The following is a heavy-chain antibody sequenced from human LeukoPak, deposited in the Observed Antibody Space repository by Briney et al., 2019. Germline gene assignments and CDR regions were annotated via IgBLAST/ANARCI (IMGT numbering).Heavy chain of an antibody. J-gene: IGHJ4*02. CDR1: GFTVSTNY. Sequence: PGGSLRLSCAASGFTVSTNYMSWVRQAPGKGLVWVSRIGYDDSDTLYADSVKGRFTISRDNAKNRLYLQMHSLRAEDTAVYYCVREGDGTVPLDFWGQGALVTVSS. CDR2: IGYDDSDT. CDR3: VREGDGTVPLDF. D-gene: IGHD3-10*01. V-gene: IGHV3-74*01.